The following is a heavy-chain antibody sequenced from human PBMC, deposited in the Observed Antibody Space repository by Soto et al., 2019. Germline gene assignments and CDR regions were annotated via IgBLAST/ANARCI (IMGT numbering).Heavy chain of an antibody. D-gene: IGHD2-21*01. Sequence: SETLSLTCSVSGGSVSYNSYYWGWIRQPPGKGLEWVGGIFYTGTTYYNPSLKDRLSISVDTSKNSFSPNLTSVTAADTAVYFCARLVVVAPVANVWGQGALVTVSS. CDR2: IFYTGTT. V-gene: IGHV4-39*01. CDR3: ARLVVVAPVANV. J-gene: IGHJ4*02. CDR1: GGSVSYNSYY.